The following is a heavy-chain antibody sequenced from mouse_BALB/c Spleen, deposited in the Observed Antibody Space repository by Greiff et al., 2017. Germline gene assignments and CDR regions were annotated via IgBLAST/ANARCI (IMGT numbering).Heavy chain of an antibody. CDR3: ARPYYGNYGAWFAY. J-gene: IGHJ3*01. V-gene: IGHV2-6-7*01. Sequence: VKVEESGPGLVAPSQNLSITCTVSGFSLTGYGVNWVRQPPGKGLEWLGMIWGDGSTDYNSALKSRLSISKDNSKSQVFLKMNSLQTDDTARYYCARPYYGNYGAWFAYWGQGTLVTVSA. CDR1: GFSLTGYG. CDR2: IWGDGST. D-gene: IGHD2-10*01.